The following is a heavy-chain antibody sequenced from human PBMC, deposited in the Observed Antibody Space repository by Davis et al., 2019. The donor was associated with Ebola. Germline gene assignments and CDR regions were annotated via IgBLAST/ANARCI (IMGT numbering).Heavy chain of an antibody. Sequence: SVKVSCKASGGTFSSYAISWVRQAPGQGLEWMGGIIPIFGTANYAQKFQGRVTITADESTSTAYMELSSLRSEDTAVYYCARDLGSTVTPNWFDPWGQGTLVTVSS. D-gene: IGHD4-11*01. CDR2: IIPIFGTA. V-gene: IGHV1-69*13. CDR3: ARDLGSTVTPNWFDP. J-gene: IGHJ5*02. CDR1: GGTFSSYA.